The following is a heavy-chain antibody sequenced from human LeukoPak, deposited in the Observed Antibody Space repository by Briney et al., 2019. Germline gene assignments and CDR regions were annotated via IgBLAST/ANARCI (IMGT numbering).Heavy chain of an antibody. J-gene: IGHJ4*02. CDR1: GGSFSGYY. V-gene: IGHV4-34*01. CDR2: INHSGST. D-gene: IGHD2-15*01. Sequence: PSETLSLTCAVYGGSFSGYYWSWIRQPPGKGLEWIGEINHSGSTNYNPSLKSRVTISVDTSKNQFSLKLSSVTAADTAVYYCASVLGYCSGGCCHHNFDYWGQGTLVTVSS. CDR3: ASVLGYCSGGCCHHNFDY.